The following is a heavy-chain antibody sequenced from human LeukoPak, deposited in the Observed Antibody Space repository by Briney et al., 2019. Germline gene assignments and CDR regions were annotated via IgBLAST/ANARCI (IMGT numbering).Heavy chain of an antibody. J-gene: IGHJ4*02. D-gene: IGHD6-19*01. CDR3: AARHSYRSGWFYFDF. Sequence: PGGSLRLSCAASGFTFDDYAMHWVRHAPGEGLEWVSGITWNSDYKVYADSVKGRFTISRDNAKNSLYLQMNSLRDEDTALYYCAARHSYRSGWFYFDFWGQGTLVTVSS. V-gene: IGHV3-9*01. CDR2: ITWNSDYK. CDR1: GFTFDDYA.